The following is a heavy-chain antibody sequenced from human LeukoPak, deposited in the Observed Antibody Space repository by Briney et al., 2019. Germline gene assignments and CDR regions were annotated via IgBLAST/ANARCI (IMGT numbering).Heavy chain of an antibody. CDR2: FDPEDGET. Sequence: ASVKVSCKVSGYTLTELSMHWVRQAPGKGLEWMGGFDPEDGETIYAQKFQGRVTMTEDTSTDTAYMELSSLRSDDTAVYYCARVFCSSSHEMVCGFDPWGQGTLVTVSS. J-gene: IGHJ5*02. CDR3: ARVFCSSSHEMVCGFDP. V-gene: IGHV1-24*01. CDR1: GYTLTELS. D-gene: IGHD6-13*01.